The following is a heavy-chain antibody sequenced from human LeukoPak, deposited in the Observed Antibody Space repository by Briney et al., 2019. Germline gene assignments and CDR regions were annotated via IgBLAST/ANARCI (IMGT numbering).Heavy chain of an antibody. J-gene: IGHJ4*02. D-gene: IGHD1-26*01. CDR2: IRYDGSNK. CDR3: AKVLSGSYFLYYFDY. CDR1: GFTFSSYG. Sequence: GGSLRLSSAASGFTFSSYGMHWVRQAPGKGLEWVAFIRYDGSNKYYADSVKGRFTISRDNSKNTLYLQMNSLRAEDTAVYYCAKVLSGSYFLYYFDYWGQGTLVTVSS. V-gene: IGHV3-30*02.